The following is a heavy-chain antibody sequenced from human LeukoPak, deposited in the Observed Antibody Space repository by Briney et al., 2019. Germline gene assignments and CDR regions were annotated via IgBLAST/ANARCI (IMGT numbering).Heavy chain of an antibody. J-gene: IGHJ4*02. D-gene: IGHD3-10*01. CDR2: IYYSGST. CDR3: ARSYYYYYFDY. Sequence: SETLSLTCTVSAGSISSSSYYWGWIRQPPGTGLEWIGSIYYSGSTYYNPSLKSRVTISVDTSKNQFSLKLSSVTAADTAVYYCARSYYYYYFDYWGQGTLVTVSS. V-gene: IGHV4-39*01. CDR1: AGSISSSSYY.